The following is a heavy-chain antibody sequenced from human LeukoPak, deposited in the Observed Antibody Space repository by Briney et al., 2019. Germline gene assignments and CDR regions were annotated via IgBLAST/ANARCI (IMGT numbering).Heavy chain of an antibody. D-gene: IGHD3-3*01. V-gene: IGHV3-23*01. J-gene: IGHJ4*02. Sequence: GGSLRLSCAASGLTFSSYAMSWVRQAPGKGLEWVSAISGSGGSTYYADSVKGRFTISRDDAKNSLYLQMNSLRAEDTAVYSCARDYIAYDPLDYWGQGTLVTVSS. CDR3: ARDYIAYDPLDY. CDR1: GLTFSSYA. CDR2: ISGSGGST.